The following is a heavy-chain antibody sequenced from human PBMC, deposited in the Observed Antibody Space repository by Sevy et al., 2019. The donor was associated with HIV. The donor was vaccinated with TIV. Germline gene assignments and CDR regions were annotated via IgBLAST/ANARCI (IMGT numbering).Heavy chain of an antibody. CDR3: ARDLGYCSSTSCYSYYYYYMDV. V-gene: IGHV1-69*06. D-gene: IGHD2-2*02. J-gene: IGHJ6*03. Sequence: ASVKVSCKASGGTFSSYAISWVRQAPGQGLEWMGGIIPIFGTANYAQKFQGRVTITADKSTSTAYMELSSLRSEDTAVYYCARDLGYCSSTSCYSYYYYYMDVWGKETTVTVSS. CDR2: IIPIFGTA. CDR1: GGTFSSYA.